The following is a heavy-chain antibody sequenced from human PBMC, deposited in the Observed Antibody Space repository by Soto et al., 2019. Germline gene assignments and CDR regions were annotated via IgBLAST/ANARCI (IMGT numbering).Heavy chain of an antibody. CDR3: ARAGSGYDPGQYYFDY. Sequence: PSETLSLTCAVSGGSISSGDWCWSWVRQPPGKGLEWIGEIYYSGSTTYNPSLKSRVTISVDTSKNQFSLKLSSVTAADTAVYYCARAGSGYDPGQYYFDYWGQGTLVTVSS. V-gene: IGHV4-4*02. J-gene: IGHJ4*02. CDR2: IYYSGST. D-gene: IGHD5-12*01. CDR1: GGSISSGDW.